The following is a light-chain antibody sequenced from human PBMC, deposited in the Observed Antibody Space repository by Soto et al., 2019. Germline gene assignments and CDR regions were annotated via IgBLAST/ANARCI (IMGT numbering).Light chain of an antibody. Sequence: EIVLTQSPGTLSLSPGGRATLSCRASQTVTSGYLAWYQQKPGQAPSLLIFGASRRATGIPARFSGSGSGTEFTLTISSLEPEDFAVYYCQQYGSSPETFGQGTKLEIK. CDR2: GAS. CDR1: QTVTSGY. V-gene: IGKV3-20*01. CDR3: QQYGSSPET. J-gene: IGKJ2*01.